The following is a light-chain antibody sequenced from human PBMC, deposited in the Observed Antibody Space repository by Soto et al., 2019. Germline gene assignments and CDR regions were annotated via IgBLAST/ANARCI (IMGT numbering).Light chain of an antibody. J-gene: IGKJ1*01. CDR3: QRRGKFLWT. V-gene: IGKV3-11*01. Sequence: EVVLTQSPATLSLSPGERATLSCRASQSVSNYLAWYQQKPGQAPRLLMYDTSNRAPGIPARFSGSGSGTDFTLTISSLEPEDFAVYFCQRRGKFLWTFGQGTKVDI. CDR2: DTS. CDR1: QSVSNY.